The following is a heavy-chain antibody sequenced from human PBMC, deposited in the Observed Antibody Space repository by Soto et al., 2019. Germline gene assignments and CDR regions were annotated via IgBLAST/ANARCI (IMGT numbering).Heavy chain of an antibody. CDR1: GFTFSSYS. D-gene: IGHD2-21*02. Sequence: PGGSLRLSCAASGFTFSSYSMNWVRQAPGKGLEWVSYISSSSSTIYYADSVKGRFTISRDNAKNSLYLQMNSLRAEDTAVYYCARHIYCGGDCYILYYFDYWGPGTLVTVSS. CDR2: ISSSSSTI. J-gene: IGHJ4*02. CDR3: ARHIYCGGDCYILYYFDY. V-gene: IGHV3-48*01.